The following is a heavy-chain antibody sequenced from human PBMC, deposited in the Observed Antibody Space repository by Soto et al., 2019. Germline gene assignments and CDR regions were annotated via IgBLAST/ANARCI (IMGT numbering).Heavy chain of an antibody. CDR1: GYACSGFY. CDR3: ASAAVTGTAGLDF. Sequence: ASLTVSWRSSGYACSGFYMHWVRQAPGQGLEWMGWINPSNGGTKYAEKFQGRVTMTRDTSISTAYVELSRLTSDDTAVYYCASAAVTGTAGLDFWGQGTLVTV. CDR2: INPSNGGT. D-gene: IGHD6-19*01. V-gene: IGHV1-2*02. J-gene: IGHJ4*02.